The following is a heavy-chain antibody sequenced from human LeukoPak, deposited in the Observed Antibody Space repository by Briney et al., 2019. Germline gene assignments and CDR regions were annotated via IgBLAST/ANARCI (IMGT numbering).Heavy chain of an antibody. CDR1: GFTFSSYA. V-gene: IGHV3-23*01. CDR3: AKDTALMTVTTYDY. CDR2: ISGSGGST. J-gene: IGHJ4*02. Sequence: GGSLRLSCAASGFTFSSYAMSWVRQAPGKGLEWVSAISGSGGSTYYADSVKGRFTISRDNSKNMLYLQMNSLRAEDTAVYYRAKDTALMTVTTYDYWGQGTLVTVSS. D-gene: IGHD4-17*01.